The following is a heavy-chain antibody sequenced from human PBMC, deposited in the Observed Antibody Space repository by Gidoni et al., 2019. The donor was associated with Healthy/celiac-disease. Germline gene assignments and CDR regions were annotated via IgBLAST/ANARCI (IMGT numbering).Heavy chain of an antibody. CDR3: AKDRRPVSSSGRAWDDY. CDR1: GFTFSTYA. V-gene: IGHV3-23*01. CDR2: ISGSGGSK. D-gene: IGHD6-6*01. Sequence: EVQLLESAGGLVQPGGSLRHSCAASGFTFSTYAMSWVRQAPGKGLEWVSAISGSGGSKYYADSVKGRFTISRDNSKNTLYLQMNSLRAEDTAVYYCAKDRRPVSSSGRAWDDYWGQGTLVTVSS. J-gene: IGHJ4*02.